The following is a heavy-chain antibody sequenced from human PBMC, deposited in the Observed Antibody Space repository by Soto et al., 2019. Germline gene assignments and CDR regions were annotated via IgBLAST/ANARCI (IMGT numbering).Heavy chain of an antibody. D-gene: IGHD4-17*01. CDR2: IKTDGSFS. CDR3: ARGYYGDPPALDY. V-gene: IGHV3-74*01. CDR1: GFTFSSYY. Sequence: EVQLVESGGGLVQPGGSLRLSCAASGFTFSSYYMHWVRQAPGKGRVWISRIKTDGSFSSYADSVKGRFTISRDNAKNTLFLQMNSLRDDDTAVYYCARGYYGDPPALDYWGQGTLVSVSS. J-gene: IGHJ4*02.